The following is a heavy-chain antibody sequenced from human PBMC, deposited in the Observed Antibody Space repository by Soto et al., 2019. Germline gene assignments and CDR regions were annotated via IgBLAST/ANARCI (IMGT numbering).Heavy chain of an antibody. CDR3: ANAPRPRGSASHVFDY. V-gene: IGHV3-23*01. Sequence: GGSLRLSCAASGLTFSSYAMSWVRQAPGKGLEWVSAISGSGGSTYYADSVKGRFTISRDKSKDTLYLQMVIMRAEVTAVYYCANAPRPRGSASHVFDYWGQGTLVTVSS. CDR2: ISGSGGST. CDR1: GLTFSSYA. J-gene: IGHJ4*01. D-gene: IGHD5-12*01.